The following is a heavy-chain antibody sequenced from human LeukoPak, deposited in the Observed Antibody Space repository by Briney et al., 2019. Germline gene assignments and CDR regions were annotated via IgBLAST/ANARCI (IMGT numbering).Heavy chain of an antibody. J-gene: IGHJ4*02. CDR3: ARTTSLTASGYDY. Sequence: ASLKVSCKTSVYTFTTYHINWGRQSTGPGLEWLGWMNPYIGDRGYAQQFQARLSITSDTSISTAYLELSSLRSDDTAVYFCARTTSLTASGYDYWGQGTLVTVSS. V-gene: IGHV1-8*03. CDR2: MNPYIGDR. CDR1: VYTFTTYH. D-gene: IGHD4-17*01.